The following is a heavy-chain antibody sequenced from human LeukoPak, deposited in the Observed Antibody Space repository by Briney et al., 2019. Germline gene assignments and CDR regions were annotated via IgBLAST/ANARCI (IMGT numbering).Heavy chain of an antibody. CDR3: ARSALGSSRFMYYYYYMDV. V-gene: IGHV1-8*03. CDR1: GYTLTELS. J-gene: IGHJ6*03. D-gene: IGHD2-2*01. CDR2: MNPNSGNT. Sequence: ASVKVSCKVSGYTLTELSMHWVRQATGQGLEWMGWMNPNSGNTGYAQKFQGRVTITRNTSISTAYMELSSLRSEDTAVYYCARSALGSSRFMYYYYYMDVWGKGTTVTVSS.